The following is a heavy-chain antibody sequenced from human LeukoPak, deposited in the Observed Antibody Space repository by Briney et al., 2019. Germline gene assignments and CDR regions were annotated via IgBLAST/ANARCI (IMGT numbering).Heavy chain of an antibody. Sequence: ASVKVSCKASGYTFTSYGISWVRQAPGQGLEWMGWISAYNGNTNYAQKLQGRVTMTTDTSTSTAYMELRSLRSDDTAVYYCARGRIGGGNSYWCFDLWGRGTLVTVSS. CDR2: ISAYNGNT. CDR3: ARGRIGGGNSYWCFDL. V-gene: IGHV1-18*01. J-gene: IGHJ2*01. D-gene: IGHD4-23*01. CDR1: GYTFTSYG.